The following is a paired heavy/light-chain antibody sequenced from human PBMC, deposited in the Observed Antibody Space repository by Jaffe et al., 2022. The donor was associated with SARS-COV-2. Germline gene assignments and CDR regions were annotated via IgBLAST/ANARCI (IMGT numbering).Light chain of an antibody. V-gene: IGKV2-30*02. Sequence: DVVMTQTPLSLPVTLGQPASISCRSSQSLVHSDGNTYLNWFQQRPGQSPRRLIYKVSNRDSGVPDRFSGSGSGADFTLKISRVEAEDVAVYYCMQGTHWPRTFGQGTKVEIK. CDR2: KVS. CDR3: MQGTHWPRT. CDR1: QSLVHSDGNTY. J-gene: IGKJ1*01.
Heavy chain of an antibody. CDR1: GFTFSTSW. CDR3: AREPDYNSNDY. J-gene: IGHJ4*02. CDR2: IKPDGKKA. D-gene: IGHD4-4*01. V-gene: IGHV3-7*01. Sequence: EVQLVELGGGLVQSGGSLRLSCVASGFTFSTSWMSWVRQAPGKGLEWLANIKPDGKKAYYLESVKGRFTVSRDNAKNSLYLQINSLRVEDTAIYYCAREPDYNSNDYWGQGTRVTVSS.